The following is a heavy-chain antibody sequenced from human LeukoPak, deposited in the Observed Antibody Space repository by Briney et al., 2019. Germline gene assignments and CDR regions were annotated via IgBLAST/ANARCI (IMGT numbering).Heavy chain of an antibody. J-gene: IGHJ5*01. V-gene: IGHV1-2*06. CDR1: GYSFTTYD. CDR3: ARVEADSSGWFVY. D-gene: IGHD6-19*01. CDR2: INPNSGGT. Sequence: ASVKVSCKASGYSFTTYDINWVRQATGQGLEWMGRINPNSGGTNYAQKFQGRVTMTRDTSISTAYMELSRLRSDDTAVYYCARVEADSSGWFVYWGQGTLVTVSS.